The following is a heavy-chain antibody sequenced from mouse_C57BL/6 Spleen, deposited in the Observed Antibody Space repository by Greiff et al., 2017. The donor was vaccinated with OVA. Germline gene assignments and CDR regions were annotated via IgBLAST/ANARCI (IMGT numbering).Heavy chain of an antibody. D-gene: IGHD2-3*01. Sequence: QVQLKQPGAELVKPGASVKLSCTASGYTFTSYWMHWVKQRPGQGLEWIGMIHPTSGSTNYNEKFKSKSTLTVDKSSSTAYMQISSLTSEDAAVYYCARERDGYYDWGQGTTLTVSS. CDR1: GYTFTSYW. J-gene: IGHJ2*01. CDR2: IHPTSGST. CDR3: ARERDGYYD. V-gene: IGHV1-64*01.